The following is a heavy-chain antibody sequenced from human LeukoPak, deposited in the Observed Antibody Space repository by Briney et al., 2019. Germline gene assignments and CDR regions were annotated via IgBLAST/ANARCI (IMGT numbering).Heavy chain of an antibody. CDR2: ISGSGGST. J-gene: IGHJ3*02. D-gene: IGHD3-10*01. V-gene: IGHV3-23*01. CDR1: GFTFSSYA. CDR3: AKDLVVRGGGTRFDDAFDI. Sequence: GGSLRLSCAASGFTFSSYAMSWVRQAPGKGLEWVSAISGSGGSTYYADSVKGRFTISRDNSKNTLYLQMNSLRAEDTAVYYCAKDLVVRGGGTRFDDAFDIWGQGTMVTVSS.